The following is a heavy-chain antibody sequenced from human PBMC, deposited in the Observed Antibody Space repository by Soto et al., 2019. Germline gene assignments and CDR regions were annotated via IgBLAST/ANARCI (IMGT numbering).Heavy chain of an antibody. Sequence: SLSLTCTVCGGSISNASYSWSWIRQPPGKSLEWIGYIYPSGMPFYNPSLRSRVTISIDRSNDQFSLNLKSVTAADTAVYYSARERGGYGLFDSWGQRTLVTVSS. D-gene: IGHD5-18*01. CDR2: IYPSGMP. CDR1: GGSISNASYS. J-gene: IGHJ4*02. CDR3: ARERGGYGLFDS. V-gene: IGHV4-30-2*01.